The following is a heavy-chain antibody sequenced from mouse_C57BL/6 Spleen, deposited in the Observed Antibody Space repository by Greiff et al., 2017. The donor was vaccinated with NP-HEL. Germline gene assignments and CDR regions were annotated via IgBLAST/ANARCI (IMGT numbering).Heavy chain of an antibody. V-gene: IGHV5-15*01. D-gene: IGHD1-2*01. J-gene: IGHJ4*01. CDR3: ARHGDYGHYDAMDY. CDR2: ISNLAYSI. Sequence: EVQLQESGGGLVQPGGSLKLSCAASGFTFSDYGMAWVRQAPRKGPEWVAFISNLAYSIYYADTVTGRFTISRENAKNNLYLEMSRLRSEETAMYYGARHGDYGHYDAMDYWGQGTSVTVSS. CDR1: GFTFSDYG.